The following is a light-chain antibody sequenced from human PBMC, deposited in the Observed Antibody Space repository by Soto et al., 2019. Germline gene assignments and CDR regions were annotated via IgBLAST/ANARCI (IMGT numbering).Light chain of an antibody. J-gene: IGKJ5*01. CDR3: QQRRDWPLIT. CDR1: QTVGRY. CDR2: HAS. V-gene: IGKV3-11*01. Sequence: EIVLTQSPATLSLSPGESATLSCRASQTVGRYLAWYQQKPGQAPRLLIYHASDRATGIPARFSGSGSETDFALTISSLEPEDFAIYYCQQRRDWPLITFDQGTRLEI.